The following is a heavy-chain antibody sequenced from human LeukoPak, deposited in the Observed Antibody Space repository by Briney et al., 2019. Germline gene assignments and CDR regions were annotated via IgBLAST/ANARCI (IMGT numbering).Heavy chain of an antibody. CDR3: ARTSSTFDPDY. CDR1: GFTFSSYG. CDR2: IWYDGSNK. V-gene: IGHV3-33*01. Sequence: VGSLRLSCAASGFTFSSYGMRWVRQAPGKGLEWGAVIWYDGSNKYYADSVKGRFTISRDNPKNTLYLQLNSLRAEGTAVYYCARTSSTFDPDYWGQGTLVTVSS. J-gene: IGHJ4*02.